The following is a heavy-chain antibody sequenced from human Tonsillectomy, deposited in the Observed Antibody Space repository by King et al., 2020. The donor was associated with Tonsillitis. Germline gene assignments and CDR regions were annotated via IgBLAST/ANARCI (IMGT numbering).Heavy chain of an antibody. Sequence: QLVQSGGGLVQPGRSLRLSCTSSGFNFAEYAMKWFRQAPGKGLEWVGFIRSKDYGGTTEYAAPMKGSFTISRDDSKSIAYLQMNSLKTEDTAVYYCTATYYYGSGSGYYFDYWGQGTLVTVSS. CDR1: GFNFAEYA. J-gene: IGHJ4*02. CDR3: TATYYYGSGSGYYFDY. CDR2: IRSKDYGGTT. D-gene: IGHD3-10*01. V-gene: IGHV3-49*03.